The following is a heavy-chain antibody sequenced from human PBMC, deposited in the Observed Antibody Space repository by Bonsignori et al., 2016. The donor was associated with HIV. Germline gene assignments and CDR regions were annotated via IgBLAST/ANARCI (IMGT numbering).Heavy chain of an antibody. D-gene: IGHD3-3*01. CDR1: GGSVNTNTYY. CDR3: ARGQSDYFYYMDV. J-gene: IGHJ6*03. V-gene: IGHV4-61*02. Sequence: LRLSCTVSGGSVNTNTYYWTWIRQPAGKGLEWIGRLHSGGRSNYNPSLKSRVTFSVDASKNQFSLKLRSVTAADTAVYFCARGQSDYFYYMDVWGKGTSVTVSS. CDR2: LHSGGRS.